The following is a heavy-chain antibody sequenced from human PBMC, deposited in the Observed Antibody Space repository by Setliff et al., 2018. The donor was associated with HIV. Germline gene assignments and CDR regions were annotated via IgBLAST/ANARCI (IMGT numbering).Heavy chain of an antibody. Sequence: GASVKVSCKASGYTFTDYYIHWVRQAPGQGLEWMGWIYPNTGGTNYAQKFQGRVTMTRDTSISTAYMELNRLRSDDTAVYYCARSTTADWGQGTMVTVSS. J-gene: IGHJ4*02. CDR1: GYTFTDYY. CDR2: IYPNTGGT. D-gene: IGHD4-17*01. V-gene: IGHV1-2*02. CDR3: ARSTTAD.